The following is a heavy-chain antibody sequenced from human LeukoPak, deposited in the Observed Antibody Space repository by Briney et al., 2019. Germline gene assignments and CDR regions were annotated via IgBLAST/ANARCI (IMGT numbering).Heavy chain of an antibody. CDR1: GGSISNYY. CDR2: ISYSGTT. V-gene: IGHV4-59*01. J-gene: IGHJ4*02. Sequence: PSETLSLTCTVSGGSISNYYWSWIRQPPGKGLEWIGYISYSGTTNYNPSLKSRVTISVDTSKNQFSLKLSSVTAADTAVYFCANDHGGYYNDYWGQGTLVTVSS. CDR3: ANDHGGYYNDY. D-gene: IGHD3-22*01.